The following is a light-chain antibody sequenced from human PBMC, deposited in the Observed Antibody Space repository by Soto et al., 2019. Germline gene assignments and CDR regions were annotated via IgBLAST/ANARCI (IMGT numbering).Light chain of an antibody. CDR3: CSYAGSFTYV. V-gene: IGLV2-14*01. Sequence: LTQSASVSGSPGPSVTIFCTGSSSDVGGYYYVSWYQQHPGKAPKVMIYEVSIRPSGISDRFSGSKSGNTASLTISGLRADDEADYYCCSYAGSFTYVFGTGTKVTVL. CDR2: EVS. J-gene: IGLJ1*01. CDR1: SSDVGGYYY.